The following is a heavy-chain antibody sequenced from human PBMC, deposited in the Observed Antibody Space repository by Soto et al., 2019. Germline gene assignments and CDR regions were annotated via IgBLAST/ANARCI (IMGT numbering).Heavy chain of an antibody. CDR1: GASINDFY. CDR2: IFYSVST. J-gene: IGHJ6*02. Sequence: SETLSLTCTVSGASINDFYWSWIRQPPGKGLEWIGFIFYSVSTNYNPSLKSRVTISVDPSKNQFSLRLRSVTAADTAIYYCARARVGQYNLDSKPYYYYGMDVWGQATRVTVSS. CDR3: ARARVGQYNLDSKPYYYYGMDV. D-gene: IGHD1-20*01. V-gene: IGHV4-59*01.